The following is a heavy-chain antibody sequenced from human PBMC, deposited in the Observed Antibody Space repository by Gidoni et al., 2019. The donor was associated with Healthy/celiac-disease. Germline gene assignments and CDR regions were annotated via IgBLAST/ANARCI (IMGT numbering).Heavy chain of an antibody. CDR2: ISAYNCHT. V-gene: IGHV1-18*01. Sequence: QVQLVQSGAEVKKPGASVKVSCKASGYTFTSYGISWVRQDPGQGLEWMGWISAYNCHTNYAQKLQGRVTMTTDTSTSTAYMELRSLRSDDTAVYYCARGGYPHCPYPISEGSGYAQRCNYYYYYGMDVWGQGTTVTVSS. CDR1: GYTFTSYG. D-gene: IGHD3-22*01. CDR3: ARGGYPHCPYPISEGSGYAQRCNYYYYYGMDV. J-gene: IGHJ6*02.